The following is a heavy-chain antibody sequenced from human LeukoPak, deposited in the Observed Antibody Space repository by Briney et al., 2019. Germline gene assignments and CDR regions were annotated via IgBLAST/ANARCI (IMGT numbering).Heavy chain of an antibody. V-gene: IGHV4-4*02. D-gene: IGHD1-26*01. Sequence: PSETLSLTCGLSGGSISSTNWWSWVRPPPGQGLEWIGEISLTGETNYNPSLNGRVTMSLDKSRNQLSLKLTSVTAADTAIYYCSRESGAFCPSGYWGQGTLVIVPP. CDR2: ISLTGET. CDR1: GGSISSTNW. J-gene: IGHJ4*02. CDR3: SRESGAFCPSGY.